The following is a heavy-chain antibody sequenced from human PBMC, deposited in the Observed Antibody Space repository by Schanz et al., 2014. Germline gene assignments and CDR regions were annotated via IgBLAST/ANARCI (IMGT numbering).Heavy chain of an antibody. CDR1: GGTFSSYT. V-gene: IGHV1-69*08. D-gene: IGHD5-12*01. CDR3: ARDFSAYVGNYFDY. Sequence: QVQLVQSGAEVKKPGSSVKVSCKASGGTFSSYTISWMRQAPGQGLEWMGKIIPVLNIATYAQRFQGRVSITADTSTSTVYMELSSLRSEDTAVYYCARDFSAYVGNYFDYWGQGTLVTVSS. CDR2: IIPVLNIA. J-gene: IGHJ4*02.